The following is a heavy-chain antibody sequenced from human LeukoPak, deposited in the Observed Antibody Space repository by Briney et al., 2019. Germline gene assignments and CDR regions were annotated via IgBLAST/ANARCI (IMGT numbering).Heavy chain of an antibody. CDR2: INPNSGGT. Sequence: ASVKVSCKASGYTFTGYYMHWVRQAPGQGLEWMGWINPNSGGTNYAQKFQGRVTMTRDTSISTAYMELSRLRSDDTAVYYCARTGIASAQNWFDPWGQGTLVTVSS. V-gene: IGHV1-2*02. J-gene: IGHJ5*02. CDR3: ARTGIASAQNWFDP. D-gene: IGHD6-13*01. CDR1: GYTFTGYY.